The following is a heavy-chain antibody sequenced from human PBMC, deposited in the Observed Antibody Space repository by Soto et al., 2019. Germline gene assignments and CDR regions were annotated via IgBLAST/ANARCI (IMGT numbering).Heavy chain of an antibody. CDR3: AKGPYDSSGYFDY. Sequence: PGGSLRLSCAASGFTFDDYAMHWVRQAPGKGLEWVSGISWNSGSIGYADSVKGRFTISRDNAKNSLYLQMNSLRAEDTALYYCAKGPYDSSGYFDYWGQGTLVTVSS. CDR2: ISWNSGSI. V-gene: IGHV3-9*01. CDR1: GFTFDDYA. D-gene: IGHD3-22*01. J-gene: IGHJ4*02.